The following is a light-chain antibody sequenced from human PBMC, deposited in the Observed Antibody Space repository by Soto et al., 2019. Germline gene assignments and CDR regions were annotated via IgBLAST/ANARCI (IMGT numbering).Light chain of an antibody. CDR2: YDD. Sequence: QSVLTHPHSVSETPGQRVTISCSGSRSNIGDNPVNWYQHLPGKAPKLLIYYDDLMPSGVSARFSGSKSGTSASLAISGLQSEDEDDYYCAAWDDSLNGVVFGGGTKLTVL. CDR1: RSNIGDNP. V-gene: IGLV1-36*01. J-gene: IGLJ2*01. CDR3: AAWDDSLNGVV.